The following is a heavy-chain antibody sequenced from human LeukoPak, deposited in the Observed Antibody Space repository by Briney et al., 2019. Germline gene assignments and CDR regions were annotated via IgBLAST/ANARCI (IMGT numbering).Heavy chain of an antibody. Sequence: SETLSLTCTVSGGSISSYYWSWIRQPPGKGLEWIGEINHSGSTNYNPSLKSRVTISVDTSKNQFSLKLSSVTAADTAVYYCARGPSKRLRATRGAFDIWGQGTMVTVSS. CDR1: GGSISSYY. D-gene: IGHD5-12*01. V-gene: IGHV4-34*01. J-gene: IGHJ3*02. CDR3: ARGPSKRLRATRGAFDI. CDR2: INHSGST.